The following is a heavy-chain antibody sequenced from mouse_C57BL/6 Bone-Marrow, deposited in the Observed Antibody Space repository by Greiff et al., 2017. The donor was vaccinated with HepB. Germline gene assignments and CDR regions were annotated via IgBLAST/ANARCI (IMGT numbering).Heavy chain of an antibody. Sequence: VQLQQPGAELVKPGASVKLSCKASGYTFTSYWMHWVKQRPGQGLEWIGMIHPNSGSTNYNEKFKSKATLTVDKSSSTAYMQLSSLTSEDTAVYYCARFPYDYIAYWGQGTLVTVSA. CDR2: IHPNSGST. D-gene: IGHD2-4*01. V-gene: IGHV1-64*01. CDR1: GYTFTSYW. J-gene: IGHJ3*01. CDR3: ARFPYDYIAY.